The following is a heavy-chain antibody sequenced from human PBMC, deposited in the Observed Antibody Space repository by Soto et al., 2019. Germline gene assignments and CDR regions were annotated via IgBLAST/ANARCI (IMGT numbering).Heavy chain of an antibody. CDR3: AKVGYDTFGYYLRSFDC. J-gene: IGHJ4*02. V-gene: IGHV3-23*01. Sequence: EVQLLESGGGLVQPGGSLRLSCATSGFTFSTNAMGWVRQAPGMGLEFVSLISGSGNTIYYADSVKGRFTISRDNSMNTVSLQMNSLRAEDTAVYYRAKVGYDTFGYYLRSFDCWGQGTLVTVSP. D-gene: IGHD2-2*03. CDR2: ISGSGNTI. CDR1: GFTFSTNA.